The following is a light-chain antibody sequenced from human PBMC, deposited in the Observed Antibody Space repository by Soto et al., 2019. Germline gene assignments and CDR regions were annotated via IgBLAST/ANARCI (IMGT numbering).Light chain of an antibody. CDR1: SSNIGGGYD. Sequence: QSVLTQPPSVSGAPGQRVTISCTGSSSNIGGGYDVHWYQRLPGTAPKVLIYSNNNRPSGVPDRFSGSKSGTSASLAITGLQAEDEADYYCQSYDSSLSGSYVFGTGTKLTVL. V-gene: IGLV1-40*01. J-gene: IGLJ1*01. CDR3: QSYDSSLSGSYV. CDR2: SNN.